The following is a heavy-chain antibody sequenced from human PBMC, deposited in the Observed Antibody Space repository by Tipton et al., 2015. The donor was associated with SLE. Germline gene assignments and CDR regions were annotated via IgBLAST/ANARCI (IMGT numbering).Heavy chain of an antibody. J-gene: IGHJ4*02. CDR2: ISSSGASV. Sequence: SLRLSCTASGLTFSEYYMNWIRQAPGKGLEWVSYISSSGASVHYADSVRGRFTISRDNTDNSLYLQMNSLRVEDTAVYYCATTRLVGPSEHWGQGTLVTVSS. D-gene: IGHD3-16*01. CDR3: ATTRLVGPSEH. CDR1: GLTFSEYY. V-gene: IGHV3-11*01.